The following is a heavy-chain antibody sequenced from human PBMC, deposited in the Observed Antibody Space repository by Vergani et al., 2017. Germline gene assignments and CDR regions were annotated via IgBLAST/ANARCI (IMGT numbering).Heavy chain of an antibody. CDR2: ISSDGGST. CDR1: GVTFSTYA. CDR3: AGPQGTSAYYYGVFDY. V-gene: IGHV3-23*01. D-gene: IGHD3-22*01. Sequence: EVQLLESGGGLVQPGGSLRLSCAASGVTFSTYAMTWVRQAPGKGLEWVSTISSDGGSTYYADAVKGRFTISRDNSKNTLSLQMHSLTAEDTAIYYCAGPQGTSAYYYGVFDYWGQGILVTVSS. J-gene: IGHJ4*02.